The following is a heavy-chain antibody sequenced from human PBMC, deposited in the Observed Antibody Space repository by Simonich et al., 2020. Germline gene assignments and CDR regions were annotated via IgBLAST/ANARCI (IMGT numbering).Heavy chain of an antibody. CDR2: IMAYNGNT. CDR1: GYTFTSYG. D-gene: IGHD2-15*01. Sequence: QVQLVQSGAEVKKPGASVKVSCKASGYTFTSYGISWWRQAPGQGLEWMGWIMAYNGNTNYAQKLQGRVTMTTDTSTSTAYMELRSLRSDDTAVYYCARASRGTWWYYYFDYWGQGTLVTVSS. V-gene: IGHV1-18*01. J-gene: IGHJ4*02. CDR3: ARASRGTWWYYYFDY.